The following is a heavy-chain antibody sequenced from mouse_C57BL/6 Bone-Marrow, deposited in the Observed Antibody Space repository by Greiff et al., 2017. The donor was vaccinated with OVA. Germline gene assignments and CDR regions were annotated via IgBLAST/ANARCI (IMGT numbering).Heavy chain of an antibody. CDR1: GYTFTDYN. D-gene: IGHD2-4*01. CDR3: ARATMITTTTFPFAY. V-gene: IGHV1-18*01. J-gene: IGHJ3*01. CDR2: INPNNGGT. Sequence: VHVKQSGPELVKPGASVKIPCKASGYTFTDYNMDWVKQSHGKSLEWIGDINPNNGGTIYNQKFKGKATLTVDKSSSTAYMELRSLTSEDTAVYYCARATMITTTTFPFAYWGQGTLVTVSA.